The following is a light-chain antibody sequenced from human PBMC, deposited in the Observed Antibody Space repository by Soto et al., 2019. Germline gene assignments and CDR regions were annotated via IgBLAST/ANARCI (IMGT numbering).Light chain of an antibody. V-gene: IGLV2-23*02. Sequence: SALTQPASVSGSPGQSITISCTGTSSDVGSYNLVSWYQQHPGKAPKLMIYEVSKRPSGVSNRFSSSKSGNTASLTISGLQAEDEADYYCCSYAGSSTFYVFGTGTKVTVL. J-gene: IGLJ1*01. CDR1: SSDVGSYNL. CDR3: CSYAGSSTFYV. CDR2: EVS.